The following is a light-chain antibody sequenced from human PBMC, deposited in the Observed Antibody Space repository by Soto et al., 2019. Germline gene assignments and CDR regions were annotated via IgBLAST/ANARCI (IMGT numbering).Light chain of an antibody. CDR2: EVT. J-gene: IGLJ1*01. CDR1: SRDIGTSNL. V-gene: IGLV2-23*02. Sequence: QSALTQPASVSGSPGQSITISCTGTSRDIGTSNLVSWYQQYPGKAPKLMISEVTKRPSGISYRFSGSKSGNTASLTISGLKPEDEADYYCYSFTGISTSLFVFGTGTKLTVL. CDR3: YSFTGISTSLFV.